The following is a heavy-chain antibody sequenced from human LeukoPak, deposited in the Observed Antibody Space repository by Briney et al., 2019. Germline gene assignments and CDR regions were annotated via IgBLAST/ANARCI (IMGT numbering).Heavy chain of an antibody. CDR3: TTGYSSSFDY. V-gene: IGHV3-15*01. J-gene: IGHJ4*02. CDR2: IKSKTDRGTT. CDR1: GFTLSNAW. D-gene: IGHD6-13*01. Sequence: GGSLRLSCAASGFTLSNAWISWVPQAPGKGPECVGRIKSKTDRGTTDHTAPLTGRFTISRDDSRNTLYLQINSLKTEDTSVYYCTTGYSSSFDYWGQGTLVTVSS.